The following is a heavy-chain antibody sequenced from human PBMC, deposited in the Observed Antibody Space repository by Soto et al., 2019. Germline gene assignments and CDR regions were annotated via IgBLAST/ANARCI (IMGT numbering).Heavy chain of an antibody. CDR3: ARSIAADGTGGFDY. J-gene: IGHJ4*02. CDR1: GGSISSYY. D-gene: IGHD6-13*01. Sequence: QVQLQESGPGLVKPSETLSLTCTVSGGSISSYYWSWIRQPPGKGLEWIGYIYYSGSTNYNHSLKSRVTISVDTPKNQFSLRLSSVTAADTAVYYCARSIAADGTGGFDYWGQGTLVTVSS. CDR2: IYYSGST. V-gene: IGHV4-59*01.